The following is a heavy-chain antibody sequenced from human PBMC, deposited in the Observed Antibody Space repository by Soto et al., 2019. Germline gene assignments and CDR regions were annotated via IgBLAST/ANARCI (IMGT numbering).Heavy chain of an antibody. CDR1: GYTFTSYD. J-gene: IGHJ6*03. V-gene: IGHV1-8*01. Sequence: ASVKVSCKASGYTFTSYDINWVRQATGQGLEWMGWMNPNSGNTGYAQKFQGRVTMTRNTSTSTAYIELSSLRSEDTAVYYCARGGGGDYKYYYYYYMDVWGKGTTVTVSS. CDR3: ARGGGGDYKYYYYYYMDV. D-gene: IGHD4-17*01. CDR2: MNPNSGNT.